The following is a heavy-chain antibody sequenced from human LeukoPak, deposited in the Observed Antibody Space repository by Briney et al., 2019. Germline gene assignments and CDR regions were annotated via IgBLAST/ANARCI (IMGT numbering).Heavy chain of an antibody. V-gene: IGHV1-18*01. CDR1: GGTFSSYA. D-gene: IGHD5-12*01. CDR3: AREDLSGYEDY. J-gene: IGHJ4*02. Sequence: PGASVKVSCKASGGTFSSYAISWVRQAPGQGLEWMGWISAYNDNTNYAQKLQGRVTMTTDTSTSTAYMELRSLRSDDTAVYYCAREDLSGYEDYWGQGTLVTVSS. CDR2: ISAYNDNT.